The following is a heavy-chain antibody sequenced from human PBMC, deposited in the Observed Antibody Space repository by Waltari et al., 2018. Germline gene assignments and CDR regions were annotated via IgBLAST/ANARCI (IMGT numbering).Heavy chain of an antibody. CDR2: FDPEDGET. V-gene: IGHV1-24*01. J-gene: IGHJ4*02. CDR3: ATGADYYDSSGYLFDY. CDR1: GYTLTELS. Sequence: QVQLVQSGAEVKKPGASVKVSCKVSGYTLTELSMHWVRPAPGKGLEWMGGFDPEDGETIYAQKFQGRVTMTEDTSTDTAYMELSSLRSEDTAVYYCATGADYYDSSGYLFDYWGQGTLVTVSS. D-gene: IGHD3-22*01.